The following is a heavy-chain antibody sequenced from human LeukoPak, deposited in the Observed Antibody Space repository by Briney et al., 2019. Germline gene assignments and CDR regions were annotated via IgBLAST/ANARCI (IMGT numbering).Heavy chain of an antibody. J-gene: IGHJ3*02. CDR3: ARFGYFDWYLMAFDI. CDR2: IYSGGST. Sequence: QPGGSLRLSCAASGFTISSNYMSWVRQAPGKGLEWVSVIYSGGSTYYADSVKGRFTISRDNSKNTLYLQMNSLRAEDTAVYYCARFGYFDWYLMAFDIWGQGTMVTVSS. D-gene: IGHD3-9*01. V-gene: IGHV3-53*01. CDR1: GFTISSNY.